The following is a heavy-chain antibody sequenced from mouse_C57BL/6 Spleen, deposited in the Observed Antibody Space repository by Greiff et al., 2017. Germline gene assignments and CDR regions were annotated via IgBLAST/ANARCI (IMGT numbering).Heavy chain of an antibody. CDR1: GFNIKDYY. CDR3: ARKGYYSNSHGYFGV. CDR2: IDPEDGET. V-gene: IGHV14-2*01. J-gene: IGHJ1*03. D-gene: IGHD2-5*01. Sequence: EVQLVESGAELVKPGASVKLSCTASGFNIKDYYMHWVKQRTEQGLEWIGRIDPEDGETKYAPKFQGKATITADTSSNTAYLQLSSLTSEDTAFYYGARKGYYSNSHGYFGVWGTGTTVTVSS.